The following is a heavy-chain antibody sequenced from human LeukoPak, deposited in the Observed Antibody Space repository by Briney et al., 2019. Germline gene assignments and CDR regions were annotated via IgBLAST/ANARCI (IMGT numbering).Heavy chain of an antibody. Sequence: GGSLRLSCAVSGFTFDDYAMHWVRQVPGKGLEWVSGINWNSDSIGYADSVKGRFTISRDNAKNSVDLQMNSLRVEDTAVYYCASGRSSLYYMDVWGKGTTVTISS. CDR3: ASGRSSLYYMDV. J-gene: IGHJ6*03. CDR1: GFTFDDYA. CDR2: INWNSDSI. V-gene: IGHV3-9*01. D-gene: IGHD2-2*01.